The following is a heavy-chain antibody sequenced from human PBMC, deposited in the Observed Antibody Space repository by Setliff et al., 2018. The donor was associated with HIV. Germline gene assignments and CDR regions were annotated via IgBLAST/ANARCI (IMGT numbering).Heavy chain of an antibody. D-gene: IGHD6-13*01. CDR3: ARDQTGVAAAAFGGGSAWSDEGFDI. Sequence: GASVKVSCKTSGGTLSNYVITWVRQAPGQGLEWMGMIIPMYNIPAYAQKFQGRVTFTADESTSTAYMELRSLSSEDTAVYYGARDQTGVAAAAFGGGSAWSDEGFDIWGQGTMVTVSS. V-gene: IGHV1-69*13. CDR2: IIPMYNIP. J-gene: IGHJ3*02. CDR1: GGTLSNYV.